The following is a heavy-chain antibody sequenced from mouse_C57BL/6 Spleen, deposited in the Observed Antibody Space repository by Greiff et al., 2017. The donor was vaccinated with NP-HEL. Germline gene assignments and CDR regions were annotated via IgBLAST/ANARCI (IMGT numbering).Heavy chain of an antibody. CDR3: ARGQLRRMDY. Sequence: QVQLKQPGAELVRPGSSVKLSCKASGYTFPSYWMDWVKQRPGQGLEWIGNIYPSDSEHHYNQKFKYKATLTVEKSSSTAYRQLSSLTSEDSAVYYGARGQLRRMDYWGQGTSVTVSS. D-gene: IGHD3-2*02. CDR1: GYTFPSYW. J-gene: IGHJ4*01. V-gene: IGHV1-61*01. CDR2: IYPSDSEH.